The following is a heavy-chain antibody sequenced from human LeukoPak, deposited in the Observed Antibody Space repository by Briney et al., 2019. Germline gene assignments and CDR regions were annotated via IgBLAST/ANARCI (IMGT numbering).Heavy chain of an antibody. V-gene: IGHV4-61*02. CDR2: IYTSGST. CDR1: GGSISSGSYY. J-gene: IGHJ6*03. D-gene: IGHD5-18*01. CDR3: ARDKGYGPYYYYYYMDV. Sequence: PSGTLSLTCTVSGGSISSGSYYWSWIRQPAGKGLEWIGRIYTSGSTNYNPSLKSRVTISVDTSKNQFSLKLSSVTAADTAVYYCARDKGYGPYYYYYYMDVWGKGTTVTVSS.